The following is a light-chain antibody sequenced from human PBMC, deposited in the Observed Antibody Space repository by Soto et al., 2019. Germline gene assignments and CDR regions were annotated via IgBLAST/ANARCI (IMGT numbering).Light chain of an antibody. CDR3: QQYSSSPPEFT. CDR2: GAS. Sequence: EIVLTQSPGTLSLSPGERATLSCRASQSISSSYLAWYQQRPGQAPRLLIFGASYRATGIPDRFSGSGSGRVFSLTISRLEPEDFAVYYCQQYSSSPPEFTFGPGTRVDSK. J-gene: IGKJ3*01. CDR1: QSISSSY. V-gene: IGKV3-20*01.